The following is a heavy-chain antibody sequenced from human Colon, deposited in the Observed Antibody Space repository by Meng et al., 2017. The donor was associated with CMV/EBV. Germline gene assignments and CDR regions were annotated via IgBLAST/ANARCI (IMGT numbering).Heavy chain of an antibody. Sequence: GGSLRPSCAGSGFTFSSYWMTWVRQAPGKGLEWVASMKRVGSETYDVDSVEGRFTISRDNARNSLYLKMNSLRGETTGVYYCAREIRGISGSGPLSVPLEHWGQGTLVTVSS. V-gene: IGHV3-7*01. CDR1: GFTFSSYW. CDR2: MKRVGSET. CDR3: AREIRGISGSGPLSVPLEH. J-gene: IGHJ1*01. D-gene: IGHD3-22*01.